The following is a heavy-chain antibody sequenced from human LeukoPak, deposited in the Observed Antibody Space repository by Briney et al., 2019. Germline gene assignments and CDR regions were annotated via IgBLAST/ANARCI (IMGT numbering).Heavy chain of an antibody. D-gene: IGHD7-27*01. CDR3: AKALTGALSGYFDY. V-gene: IGHV3-23*01. Sequence: GGSLRLSCAASGFTFSSYAMRWVRQAPGKGLEWVSAISGSGGSTYYADSVKGRFTISRDNSKNTLYLQMNSLRAEDTAVYYCAKALTGALSGYFDYWGQGTLVTISS. CDR1: GFTFSSYA. J-gene: IGHJ4*02. CDR2: ISGSGGST.